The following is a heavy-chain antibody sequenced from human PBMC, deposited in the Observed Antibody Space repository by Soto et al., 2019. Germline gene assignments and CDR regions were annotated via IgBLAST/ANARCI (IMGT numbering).Heavy chain of an antibody. CDR2: ISYNGIT. CDR1: SGSISSYY. CDR3: ARGGNWNPVFDY. J-gene: IGHJ4*02. D-gene: IGHD1-1*01. Sequence: QVQLQESGTGLVKPSETLSLTCTVSSGSISSYYWNWIRQPPGKGLEWIVYISYNGITNYNPSLKRRVTISVDSSMNQFSLKVSSVTAADTAVYSCARGGNWNPVFDYCGQGTLVTVSS. V-gene: IGHV4-59*01.